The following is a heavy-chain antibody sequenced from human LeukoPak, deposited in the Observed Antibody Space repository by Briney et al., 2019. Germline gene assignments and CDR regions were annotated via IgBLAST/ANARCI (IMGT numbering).Heavy chain of an antibody. Sequence: SETLSLACTVSGGSISSYYWSWIRQPPGKGLEWIGYIYYSGSTNYNPSLKSRVIISADTSKNQFSLKLSSVTAADTAVYYCARERAVTTYYYFDYWGQGTLVTVSS. CDR3: ARERAVTTYYYFDY. CDR1: GGSISSYY. J-gene: IGHJ4*02. CDR2: IYYSGST. V-gene: IGHV4-59*01. D-gene: IGHD4-17*01.